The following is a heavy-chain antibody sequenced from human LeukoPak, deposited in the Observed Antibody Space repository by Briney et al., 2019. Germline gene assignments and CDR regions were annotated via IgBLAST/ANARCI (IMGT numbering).Heavy chain of an antibody. CDR3: ARGYYYDSSGYFDY. Sequence: GGSLRLSCAASGFTFDDYGMSWVRQAPGKGLEWVSGINWNGGSTGYADSVKGRFTISRDNAKNSLYLQMNSLRAEDTALYYCARGYYYDSSGYFDYWGQGTLVTVSS. D-gene: IGHD3-22*01. CDR1: GFTFDDYG. V-gene: IGHV3-20*04. J-gene: IGHJ4*02. CDR2: INWNGGST.